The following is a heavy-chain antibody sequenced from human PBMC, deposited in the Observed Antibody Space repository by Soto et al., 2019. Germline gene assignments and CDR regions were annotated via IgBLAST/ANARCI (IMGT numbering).Heavy chain of an antibody. D-gene: IGHD5-12*01. CDR1: GYTLTSNG. J-gene: IGHJ4*02. Sequence: APVKVTCKARGYTLTSNGISWLRQETEQVLEWMGWISAYNGNTNSAQKLQGRVTMTTDTSKSTAYMELRSLRSDDTAVYYCARGLNSGYELYYFDFWGQGTLVTVSS. V-gene: IGHV1-18*01. CDR3: ARGLNSGYELYYFDF. CDR2: ISAYNGNT.